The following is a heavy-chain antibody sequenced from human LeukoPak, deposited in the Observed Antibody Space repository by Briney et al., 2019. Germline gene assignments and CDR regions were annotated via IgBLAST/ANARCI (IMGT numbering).Heavy chain of an antibody. CDR1: GGSFSGYY. J-gene: IGHJ4*02. CDR2: INHSGGT. V-gene: IGHV4-34*01. D-gene: IGHD6-13*01. Sequence: SETLSLTCAVYGGSFSGYYWSWIRQPPGKGLEWIGEINHSGGTNYNPSLKSRVTISVDTSKNQFSLKLSSVTAADTAVYYCARVSWYSSSGGYWGQGTLVTVSS. CDR3: ARVSWYSSSGGY.